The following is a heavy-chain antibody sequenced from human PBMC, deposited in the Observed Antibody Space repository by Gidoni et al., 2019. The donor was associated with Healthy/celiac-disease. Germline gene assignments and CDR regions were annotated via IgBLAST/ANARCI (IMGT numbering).Heavy chain of an antibody. V-gene: IGHV3-66*02. J-gene: IGHJ4*02. CDR3: AREGYYDSSGYYDY. CDR2: IYSGGST. D-gene: IGHD3-22*01. Sequence: EVQLVESGGGLVQPGGSLSLSCAASGFTVSSNYMSWVRQAPGKGLEWVSVIYSGGSTYYADSVKGRFTISRDNSKNTLYLQMNSLRAEDTAVYYCAREGYYDSSGYYDYWGQGTLVTVSS. CDR1: GFTVSSNY.